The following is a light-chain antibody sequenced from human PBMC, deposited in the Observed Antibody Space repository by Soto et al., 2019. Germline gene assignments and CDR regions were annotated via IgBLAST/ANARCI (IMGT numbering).Light chain of an antibody. V-gene: IGKV3-20*01. J-gene: IGKJ3*01. CDR2: GAS. Sequence: EVVLTQSPVTLSLSPGERATLSCRASQSVSSPYLAWYQQKPGQPPRLLIYGASSRATDIPDRFIGSRSGTEFTLTIARLAPEDFAMYYCQQYGSSPFTFGPGTKVYI. CDR1: QSVSSPY. CDR3: QQYGSSPFT.